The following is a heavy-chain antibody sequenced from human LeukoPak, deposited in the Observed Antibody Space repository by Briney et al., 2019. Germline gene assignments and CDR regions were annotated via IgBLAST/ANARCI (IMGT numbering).Heavy chain of an antibody. Sequence: PSETLSLTCTVSGGSISGYYWSWIRQPPGKGLEWIGFIFYSGSTNYNPSLKSRVTISVDTPKNQFSLKLTSVTAADTAVYYCARGGASSLPFDYWGQGTLVTVSS. J-gene: IGHJ4*02. CDR3: ARGGASSLPFDY. D-gene: IGHD1-26*01. V-gene: IGHV4-59*01. CDR1: GGSISGYY. CDR2: IFYSGST.